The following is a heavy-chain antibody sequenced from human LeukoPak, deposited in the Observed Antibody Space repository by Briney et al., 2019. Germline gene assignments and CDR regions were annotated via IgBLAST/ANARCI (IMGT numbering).Heavy chain of an antibody. CDR2: INPSGGST. V-gene: IGHV1-46*01. CDR3: ARDLGGPADYYYGMDV. D-gene: IGHD3-16*01. CDR1: GGTFSSYA. Sequence: ASVTVSCKASGGTFSSYAISWVRQAPGQGLEWMGIINPSGGSTSYAQKFQGRVTMTRDTSTSTVYMELSSLRSEDTAVYYCARDLGGPADYYYGMDVWGQGTTVTVSS. J-gene: IGHJ6*02.